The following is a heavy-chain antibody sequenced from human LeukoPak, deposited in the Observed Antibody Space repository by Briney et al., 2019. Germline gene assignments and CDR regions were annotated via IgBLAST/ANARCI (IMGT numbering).Heavy chain of an antibody. Sequence: SETLSLTCTVSGGSISSYYWSWIRQPPGKGLEWIGYIYYSGSTNYDPSLKSRVTMSVDTSKNQFSLSLSSVTAADTAVYYCARAITGTTFAFDIWGQGTMVTVSS. V-gene: IGHV4-59*13. J-gene: IGHJ3*02. D-gene: IGHD1-20*01. CDR3: ARAITGTTFAFDI. CDR2: IYYSGST. CDR1: GGSISSYY.